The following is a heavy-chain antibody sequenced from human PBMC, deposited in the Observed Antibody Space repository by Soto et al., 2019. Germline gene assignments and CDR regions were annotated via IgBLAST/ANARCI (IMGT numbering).Heavy chain of an antibody. J-gene: IGHJ6*02. CDR3: AKDALTVAGPQRGSLDV. V-gene: IGHV3-30*18. D-gene: IGHD6-19*01. Sequence: VQLVESGGGLVQPGGSLRLSCAASGFTLSRKGMHWVRQAPGRGLEWVAVISYDGSNKYYGDSVKGRFTISRDNSKHTVYLQMNSLRAEDTAVYYCAKDALTVAGPQRGSLDVWGQGTTVTVSS. CDR2: ISYDGSNK. CDR1: GFTLSRKG.